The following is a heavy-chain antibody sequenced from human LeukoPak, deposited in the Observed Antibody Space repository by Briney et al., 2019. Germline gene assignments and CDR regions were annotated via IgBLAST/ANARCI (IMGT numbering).Heavy chain of an antibody. D-gene: IGHD3-10*01. CDR3: ARGGGSGSYGYYFDY. CDR2: ISSSSSYI. CDR1: GFTFSSYS. J-gene: IGHJ4*02. Sequence: GGSLRLSCAASGFTFSSYSMNWVRQAPGKGLEWVSSISSSSSYIYYADSVKGRFTISRDNSKNTLYLQMNSLRAEDTAVYYCARGGGSGSYGYYFDYWGQGTLVTVSS. V-gene: IGHV3-21*01.